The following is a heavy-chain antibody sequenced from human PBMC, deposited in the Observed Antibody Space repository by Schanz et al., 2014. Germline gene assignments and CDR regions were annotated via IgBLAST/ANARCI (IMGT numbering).Heavy chain of an antibody. V-gene: IGHV1-69*02. Sequence: QGQLVQSGPEVKEPGSSVKVSCKASGGTFSRLTFSWVRQAPGQGLEWMGRVIPILGVTHYAQKFQGRVTITADKSTTTAYMELNSLNSDDTAVYYCATLDYADSVSWGQGTLVTVSS. CDR3: ATLDYADSVS. CDR2: VIPILGVT. J-gene: IGHJ5*02. CDR1: GGTFSRLT. D-gene: IGHD4-17*01.